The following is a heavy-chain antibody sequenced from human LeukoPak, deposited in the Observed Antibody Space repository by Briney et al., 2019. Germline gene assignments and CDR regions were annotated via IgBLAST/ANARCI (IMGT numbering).Heavy chain of an antibody. V-gene: IGHV3-74*01. CDR3: ARAVMATSDY. J-gene: IGHJ4*02. CDR1: GFTFSSYW. CDR2: INSDGSST. D-gene: IGHD5-24*01. Sequence: PGGSLTPSCAASGFTFSSYWMHWLRQPPAKGLVWVSRINSDGSSTSYADSVKGRFTNSRDNAKKKQSLQMNRLRAEDTAVYYYARAVMATSDYWGQGTLVTVSS.